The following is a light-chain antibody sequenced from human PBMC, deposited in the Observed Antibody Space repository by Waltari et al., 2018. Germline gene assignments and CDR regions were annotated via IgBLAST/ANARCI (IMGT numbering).Light chain of an antibody. CDR1: HSISSH. V-gene: IGKV3-11*01. J-gene: IGKJ1*01. Sequence: ETVLTQSPATLSLSPGERATPSCRASHSISSHLAWYQQKPGQPPRLLPYDESKRATGIPARFSCSGSGTDFTLTISSLEPEDFAVYYCQQYNRFSPFGQGTNVEVK. CDR3: QQYNRFSP. CDR2: DES.